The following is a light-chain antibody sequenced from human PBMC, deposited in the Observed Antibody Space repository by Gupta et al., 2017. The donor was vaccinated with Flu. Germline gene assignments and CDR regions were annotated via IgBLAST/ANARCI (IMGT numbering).Light chain of an antibody. J-gene: IGKJ4*01. CDR1: QHIGRN. V-gene: IGKV6-21*01. CDR2: YAS. Sequence: ADFQSVTPKEKVTITCRASQHIGRNLNREQLKSVLSQNLLIKYASPYPSGVPSRFSGSGSGTDFTLTINSVEAEDAATYYCQQCSSVPLTFGEGTQVEIK. CDR3: QQCSSVPLT.